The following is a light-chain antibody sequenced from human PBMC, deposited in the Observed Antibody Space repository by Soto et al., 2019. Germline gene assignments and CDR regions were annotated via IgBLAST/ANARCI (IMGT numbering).Light chain of an antibody. V-gene: IGKV1-5*03. J-gene: IGKJ1*01. CDR2: KAS. CDR3: QQYNSYPVT. CDR1: QSITNS. Sequence: DIQMTQSPSTLSASVGDRVTITCRASQSITNSLAWYQQKPGKAPNLLIYKASSLESGVPSSFSGSGPGTEFTLTISSLQPDDFATYYCQQYNSYPVTFGQGTKVEIK.